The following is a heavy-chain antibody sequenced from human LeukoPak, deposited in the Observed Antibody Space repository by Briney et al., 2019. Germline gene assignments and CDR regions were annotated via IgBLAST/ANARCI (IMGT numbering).Heavy chain of an antibody. V-gene: IGHV1-8*01. D-gene: IGHD3-22*01. CDR2: MNPNSGNT. Sequence: ASVKVSCKASGYTFTSYDINWVRQATGQGLEWMGWMNPNSGNTGYAQKFQGRVTMTRNTSISTAYMELSSLRSEDAAVYYCARGLSGDSSGYWESDAFDIWGQGTMVTVSS. CDR1: GYTFTSYD. J-gene: IGHJ3*02. CDR3: ARGLSGDSSGYWESDAFDI.